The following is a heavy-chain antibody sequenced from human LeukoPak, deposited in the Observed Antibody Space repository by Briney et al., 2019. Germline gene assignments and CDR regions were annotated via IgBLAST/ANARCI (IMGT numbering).Heavy chain of an antibody. D-gene: IGHD3-10*01. J-gene: IGHJ5*02. CDR1: GGTFSSYA. V-gene: IGHV1-69*13. CDR3: ARDRMVRGVFNWFDP. CDR2: IIPIFGTA. Sequence: ASVKVSCKASGGTFSSYAISWVRQAPGQGLEWMGGIIPIFGTANYAQKFQGRFTTTADESTSTAYMALSSLRSEDTAVYYCARDRMVRGVFNWFDPWGRGTLVTVSS.